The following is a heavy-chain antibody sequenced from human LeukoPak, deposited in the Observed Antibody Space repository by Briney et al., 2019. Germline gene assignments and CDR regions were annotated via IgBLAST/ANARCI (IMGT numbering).Heavy chain of an antibody. V-gene: IGHV4-59*01. J-gene: IGHJ4*02. CDR1: GASISSYY. CDR2: LYYRGSP. Sequence: SETLSLTYTVSGASISSYYWSWIRQPPGKGLEWIGYLYYRGSPNYNPSLQSRLTISVDTSKNQFSLKLSSVTAADTAEYYCARVRDYYGSGREFDYWGQGTLVTVSS. D-gene: IGHD3-10*01. CDR3: ARVRDYYGSGREFDY.